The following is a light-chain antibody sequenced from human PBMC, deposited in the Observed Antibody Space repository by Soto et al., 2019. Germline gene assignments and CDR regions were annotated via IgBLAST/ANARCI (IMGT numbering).Light chain of an antibody. Sequence: DIQMTQSPSSLSASVGDRVTITCRASQSIRSYLNWYQQKPGKAPKLLIYATSILQSGVPSRFSASSSGTDFTLTISSLQPEDFATYFCQQSYSAPFTFGPGTRVDIK. J-gene: IGKJ3*01. V-gene: IGKV1-39*01. CDR2: ATS. CDR1: QSIRSY. CDR3: QQSYSAPFT.